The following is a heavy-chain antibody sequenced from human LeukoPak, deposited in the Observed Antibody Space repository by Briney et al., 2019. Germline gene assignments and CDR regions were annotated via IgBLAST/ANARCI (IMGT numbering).Heavy chain of an antibody. J-gene: IGHJ4*02. CDR3: ARGGNYGYCSGGSCQFDY. V-gene: IGHV1-69*13. CDR2: IIPIFGTA. CDR1: GGTFSSYA. D-gene: IGHD2-15*01. Sequence: SVKVSCKASGGTFSSYAISWVRQAPGQGLEWMGRIIPIFGTANYAQKFQGRVTITADESTSTAYMELSSLRSEDTAVYYCARGGNYGYCSGGSCQFDYCGQGTLVAVSS.